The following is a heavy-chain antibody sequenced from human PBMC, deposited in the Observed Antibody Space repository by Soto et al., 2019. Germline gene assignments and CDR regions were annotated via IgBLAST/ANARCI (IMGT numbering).Heavy chain of an antibody. D-gene: IGHD5-18*01. CDR2: ISSSSSYT. J-gene: IGHJ4*02. CDR1: GFTFSDYY. V-gene: IGHV3-11*06. Sequence: PGGSLRVSCAASGFTFSDYYMSWIRQAPGKGLEWVSYISSSSSYTNYADSVKGRFTISRDNSKNTLYLQMNSLRAEDTAVYYCARHGYNYGGGYFDYWGQGTLVTVSS. CDR3: ARHGYNYGGGYFDY.